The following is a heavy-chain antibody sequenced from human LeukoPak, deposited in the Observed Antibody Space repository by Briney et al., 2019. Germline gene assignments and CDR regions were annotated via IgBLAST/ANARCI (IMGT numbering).Heavy chain of an antibody. V-gene: IGHV3-30-3*01. CDR3: ARDTAMGEYYFDY. J-gene: IGHJ4*02. CDR2: ISYDGSNK. CDR1: GFTFNSYA. D-gene: IGHD5-18*01. Sequence: GRSLRLSCAASGFTFNSYAMHWVRQAPGKGLEWVAVISYDGSNKYYADSVKGRFTISRDNSKNTLYLQMNSLRAEDTAVYYCARDTAMGEYYFDYWGQGTLVTVSS.